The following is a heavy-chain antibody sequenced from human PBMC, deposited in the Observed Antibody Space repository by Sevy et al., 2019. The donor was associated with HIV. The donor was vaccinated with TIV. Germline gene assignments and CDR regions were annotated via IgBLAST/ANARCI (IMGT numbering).Heavy chain of an antibody. CDR1: GFTFSDYY. CDR2: ISRSGSTI. J-gene: IGHJ5*02. CDR3: AGEITMIDEPGWCDP. Sequence: GGSLRLSCAASGFTFSDYYMSWIRQAPGKGLEWVSYISRSGSTINYADSVKGRFTSSRDNAKNSLYLQINRPRAENSAVYYCAGEITMIDEPGWCDPWGQGTLVTVSS. D-gene: IGHD3-22*01. V-gene: IGHV3-11*01.